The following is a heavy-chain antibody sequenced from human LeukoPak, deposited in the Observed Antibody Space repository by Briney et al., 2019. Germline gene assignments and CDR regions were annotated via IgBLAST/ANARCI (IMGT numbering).Heavy chain of an antibody. CDR1: GFTLSDYS. CDR3: GKSPRVETTTY. J-gene: IGHJ4*02. Sequence: PGGSLRLSCSGSGFTLSDYSILWARQAPGKGLEYVSGIVNNGGSTYYADSVKGRFTISRDNSKITVYLQMSSLRPEDTAVYYCGKSPRVETTTYWGQGTLVTVSS. V-gene: IGHV3-64D*09. CDR2: IVNNGGST. D-gene: IGHD5-18*01.